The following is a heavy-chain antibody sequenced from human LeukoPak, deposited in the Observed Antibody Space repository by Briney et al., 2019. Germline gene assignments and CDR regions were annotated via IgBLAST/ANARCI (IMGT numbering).Heavy chain of an antibody. Sequence: PSETLSLTCAVYGGSFSGYYWSWIRQPPGKGLEWIGEINHSGSTNYNPSLKSRVTISVDTSKNQFSLKLSSVTAADTAVYYCARGRGGPLDYWGQGTLVTVSS. CDR2: INHSGST. J-gene: IGHJ4*02. CDR3: ARGRGGPLDY. V-gene: IGHV4-34*01. D-gene: IGHD6-25*01. CDR1: GGSFSGYY.